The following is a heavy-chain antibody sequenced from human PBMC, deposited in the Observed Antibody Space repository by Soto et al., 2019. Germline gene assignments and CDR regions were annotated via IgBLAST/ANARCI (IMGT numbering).Heavy chain of an antibody. Sequence: GGSLRLSCAASGFTFSSYNMNWVRQAPGKGLEWVSSIGSSSSFIYYADSVKGRFTISRDNAKNSLFLQMNSPRAEDTAVYYCARDPWFGPWGQGTLVTVSS. CDR2: IGSSSSFI. CDR1: GFTFSSYN. J-gene: IGHJ5*02. CDR3: ARDPWFGP. V-gene: IGHV3-21*01.